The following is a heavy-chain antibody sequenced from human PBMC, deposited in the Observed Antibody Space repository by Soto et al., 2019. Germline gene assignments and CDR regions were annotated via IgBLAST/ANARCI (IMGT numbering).Heavy chain of an antibody. CDR3: AKDRRDGYTTCSRCYGVDV. CDR1: GFNFGAYG. V-gene: IGHV3-30*18. D-gene: IGHD5-18*01. J-gene: IGHJ6*02. Sequence: QVQLVESGGGVVQPGTSLRLACEASGFNFGAYGMHWVRQAPGKGLEWVAVISHDGTKTYYSDSVKGRFTVSRDNSKNMLYVQMVSLRPDDTAVYSCAKDRRDGYTTCSRCYGVDVWDQGTTVTVSS. CDR2: ISHDGTKT.